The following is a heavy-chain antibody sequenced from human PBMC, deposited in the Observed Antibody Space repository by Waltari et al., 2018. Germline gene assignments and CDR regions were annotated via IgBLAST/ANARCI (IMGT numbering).Heavy chain of an antibody. D-gene: IGHD3-16*02. CDR3: AKIVNPRYYFDY. CDR2: IRYDGSNK. CDR1: GFTFSSYG. J-gene: IGHJ4*02. V-gene: IGHV3-30*02. Sequence: QVQLVESGGGVVQPGGSLRLSCAASGFTFSSYGMHWVRQAPGKGLEWVAFIRYDGSNKYYADSVKGRFTISRDNSKNTLYLQMNSLRAEDTAVYYCAKIVNPRYYFDYWGQGTLVTVSS.